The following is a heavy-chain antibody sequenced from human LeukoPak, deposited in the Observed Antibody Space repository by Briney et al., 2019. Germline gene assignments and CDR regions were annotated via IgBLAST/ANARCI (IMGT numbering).Heavy chain of an antibody. CDR3: ARARRVAPIGS. J-gene: IGHJ5*02. Sequence: SETLSLTCAVYGGSFSGYYWSWIRQPPGKGLEWIGEINHSGSTNYNPSLKSRVTISVDTSKNQFSLKLSSVTAADTAVYYCARARRVAPIGSWGQGTLVTVSS. CDR1: GGSFSGYY. CDR2: INHSGST. D-gene: IGHD3-10*01. V-gene: IGHV4-34*01.